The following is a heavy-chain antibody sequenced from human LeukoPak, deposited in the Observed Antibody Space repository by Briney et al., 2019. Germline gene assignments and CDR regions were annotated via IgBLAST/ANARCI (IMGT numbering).Heavy chain of an antibody. Sequence: GGSLRLSCAASGFTVTSNYMSWVRQAPGKGLEWVSIIYSDGSTYYADSVKGRFTISRDNSKNTLHLQMNSLRLEDTAVYYCAREGSGWYPFDYWGQGTLVTVSS. J-gene: IGHJ4*02. CDR3: AREGSGWYPFDY. CDR2: IYSDGST. CDR1: GFTVTSNY. V-gene: IGHV3-66*02. D-gene: IGHD6-19*01.